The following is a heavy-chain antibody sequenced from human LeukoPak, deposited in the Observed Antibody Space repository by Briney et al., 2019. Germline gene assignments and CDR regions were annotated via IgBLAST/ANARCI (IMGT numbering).Heavy chain of an antibody. V-gene: IGHV3-74*01. Sequence: GGSLRLSCAASGFTFSIHWMHWVRQVPGKGLVWVSHIDRDGNTVTYVDSVKGRFTISKDNAKNSLYLQMNSLRDEDTAVYYCARVGYYESSGYYSRPTYYYYGMDVWGQGTTVTVSS. CDR2: IDRDGNTV. J-gene: IGHJ6*02. CDR1: GFTFSIHW. D-gene: IGHD3-22*01. CDR3: ARVGYYESSGYYSRPTYYYYGMDV.